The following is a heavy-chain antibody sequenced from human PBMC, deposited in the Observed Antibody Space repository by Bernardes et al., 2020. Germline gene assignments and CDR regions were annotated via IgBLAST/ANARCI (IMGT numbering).Heavy chain of an antibody. CDR3: ARGRDIVVVPAARGVYEDY. V-gene: IGHV4-34*01. CDR1: GGSFSGYY. CDR2: INHSGST. D-gene: IGHD2-2*01. Sequence: SETLSLTCAVYGGSFSGYYWSWIRQPPGKGLEWIGEINHSGSTHYNPSLKSRVTISVDTSKNQFSLKLSSVTAADTAVYYCARGRDIVVVPAARGVYEDYWGQGTLVTVSS. J-gene: IGHJ4*02.